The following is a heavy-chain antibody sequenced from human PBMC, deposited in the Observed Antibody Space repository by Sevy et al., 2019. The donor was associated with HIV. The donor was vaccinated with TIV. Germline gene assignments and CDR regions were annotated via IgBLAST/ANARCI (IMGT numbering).Heavy chain of an antibody. CDR2: ISCDGSNK. V-gene: IGHV3-30-3*01. CDR1: GFMFSDYS. J-gene: IGHJ4*02. Sequence: GGSLRLSCAVSGFMFSDYSMHWIRQAPGKGLEWVTLISCDGSNKFYAGSVQGRFTISRDNSKNILFLQMNSVRAEDTAVYYCVRDERHGTPDYWGQGTLVTVSS. CDR3: VRDERHGTPDY. D-gene: IGHD2-15*01.